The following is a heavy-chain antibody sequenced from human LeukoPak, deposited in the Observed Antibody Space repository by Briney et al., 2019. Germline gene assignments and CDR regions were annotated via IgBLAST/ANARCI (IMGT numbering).Heavy chain of an antibody. V-gene: IGHV3-7*01. J-gene: IGHJ6*02. CDR3: ARDSRGYRYGGSYYYYGMDV. CDR2: IKQDGSEK. CDR1: GLTFRSDW. Sequence: PGGSLRLSCSASGLTFRSDWMSWVRQAPGKGLEWVANIKQDGSEKNYVDSVKGRFTISRDNVKNSLYLQMNSLRAEDTAVYYCARDSRGYRYGGSYYYYGMDVWGQGTTVTVSS. D-gene: IGHD5-18*01.